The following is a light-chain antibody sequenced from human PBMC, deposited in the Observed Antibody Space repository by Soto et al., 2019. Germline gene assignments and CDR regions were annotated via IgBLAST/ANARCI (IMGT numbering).Light chain of an antibody. J-gene: IGKJ5*01. V-gene: IGKV3-15*01. CDR2: GAS. CDR3: QQRSNWPLT. CDR1: QSVSSN. Sequence: EVVMTQSPATLSVSPGERATLSCRASQSVSSNLAWYQQKPGQAPRLLIYGASTRATGIPARFSGSGSGTDFTLTISSLEPEDFAVYYCQQRSNWPLTFGQGKRLEIK.